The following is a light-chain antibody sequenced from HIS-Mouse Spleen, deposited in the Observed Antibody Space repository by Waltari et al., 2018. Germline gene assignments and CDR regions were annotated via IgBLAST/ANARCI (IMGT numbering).Light chain of an antibody. CDR2: DAI. V-gene: IGLV2-11*01. J-gene: IGLJ2*01. CDR1: SSDVGGYNY. CDR3: CSYAGSHVV. Sequence: QSALTQPRSASGSPGQSVTISCTGTSSDVGGYNYVSWYPQHPGKAPKIMYYDAIKPSSVVAHLSSCYKAGNTASLTTAGLQAEDEADYYCCSYAGSHVVFGGGTKLTVL.